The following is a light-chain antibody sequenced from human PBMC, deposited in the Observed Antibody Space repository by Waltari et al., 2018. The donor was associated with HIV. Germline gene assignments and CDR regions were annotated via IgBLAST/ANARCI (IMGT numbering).Light chain of an antibody. CDR2: AAS. J-gene: IGKJ4*01. CDR1: QVISSW. Sequence: DIQMAQFPSSLSAYVGDRVTITCRASQVISSWVAWYQQIPGKAPNFLIYAASNLQSGVPSRFSGSGSGTNFTLIINSLQPEDIATYFCQQYHSYPLTFGGGTKVEIK. V-gene: IGKV1D-16*01. CDR3: QQYHSYPLT.